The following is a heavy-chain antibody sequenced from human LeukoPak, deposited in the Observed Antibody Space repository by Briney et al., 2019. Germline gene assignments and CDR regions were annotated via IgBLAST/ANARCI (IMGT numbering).Heavy chain of an antibody. V-gene: IGHV3-33*06. Sequence: GGSLRLSCAASGFTFSSYVMHWVRQAPGKGLEWVAVIWYDGSNKYYADSVKGRFTISRDNSKTTLYLQMNSLRAEDTAVYYCAKTRGYSNSWYDYWGQGTLVTVSS. J-gene: IGHJ4*02. CDR1: GFTFSSYV. D-gene: IGHD6-13*01. CDR3: AKTRGYSNSWYDY. CDR2: IWYDGSNK.